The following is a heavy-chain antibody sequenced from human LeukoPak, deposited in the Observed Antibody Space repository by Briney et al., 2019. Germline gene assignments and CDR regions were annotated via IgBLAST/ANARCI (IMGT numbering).Heavy chain of an antibody. Sequence: GGSLRLSCAASGFTFRTYGMNWVRQAPWKGLEWVSAISGSGANPHYADSVKGRFTISRDNSKYTLYLPMNSLRVEDTAVYYCAKTKYCGGDCYSWYFDYWGQETLVTVSS. J-gene: IGHJ4*02. D-gene: IGHD2-21*02. CDR3: AKTKYCGGDCYSWYFDY. CDR1: GFTFRTYG. CDR2: ISGSGANP. V-gene: IGHV3-23*01.